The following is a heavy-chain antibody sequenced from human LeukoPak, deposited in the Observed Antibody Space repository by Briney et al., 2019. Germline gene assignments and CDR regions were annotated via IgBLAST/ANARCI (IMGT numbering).Heavy chain of an antibody. V-gene: IGHV4-39*06. CDR3: ARISGEVVVVTALTRPLGKWFDH. D-gene: IGHD2-21*02. CDR2: IYYSGST. Sequence: GSLRLSCAASGFTFSSYAMRWIRQPPGKGREWSGSIYYSGSTYYNPSLKSRVTISVDTSKHQVPLKLSCVTAADTAVYYCARISGEVVVVTALTRPLGKWFDHWGQGTLVTVSS. CDR1: GFTFSSYA. J-gene: IGHJ5*02.